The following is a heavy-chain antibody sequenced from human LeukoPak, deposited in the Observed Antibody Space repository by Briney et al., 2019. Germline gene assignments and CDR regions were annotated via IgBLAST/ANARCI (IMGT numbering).Heavy chain of an antibody. CDR3: ARDLNSGWRPVDY. V-gene: IGHV3-7*01. J-gene: IGHJ4*02. D-gene: IGHD6-19*01. CDR2: IKQDGSEK. CDR1: GFIFSSYW. Sequence: GGSLRLSCAGSGFIFSSYWMSWVRQAPGKGLEWVANIKQDGSEKNYVDSVKGRFTISRDNAKNSLYLQMNSLKAEDTAVYYCARDLNSGWRPVDYWGQGTLVTVSS.